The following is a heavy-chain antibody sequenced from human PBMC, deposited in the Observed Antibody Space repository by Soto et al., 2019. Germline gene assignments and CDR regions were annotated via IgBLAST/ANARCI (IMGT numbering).Heavy chain of an antibody. J-gene: IGHJ4*02. D-gene: IGHD2-15*01. CDR2: INNDGSST. CDR1: GFPFSSYW. Sequence: PGGSLRLSCAASGFPFSSYWMHWVRQAPGKGLVWVSRINNDGSSTNYADSVKGRFTISRDNAKNMLYLQMNSLRAEDTAIYYCVKFMGSAPCWGQGTLVTVSS. V-gene: IGHV3-74*01. CDR3: VKFMGSAPC.